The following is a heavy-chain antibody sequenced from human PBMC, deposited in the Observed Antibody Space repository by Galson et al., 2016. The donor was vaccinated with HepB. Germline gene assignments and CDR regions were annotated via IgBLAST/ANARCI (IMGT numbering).Heavy chain of an antibody. V-gene: IGHV4-39*01. Sequence: SETLSLTCTVSGGSIVSGSHYWGWIRQPPGKGLEWIANIFYSGTTYYNPSLESRVTISIDTSKNLFSLKLSSVTAADTAVYYCARHPYCTDSVCYTSFDLYSGLDVWGQGTTVTVSS. CDR3: ARHPYCTDSVCYTSFDLYSGLDV. CDR2: IFYSGTT. D-gene: IGHD2-8*01. CDR1: GGSIVSGSHY. J-gene: IGHJ6*02.